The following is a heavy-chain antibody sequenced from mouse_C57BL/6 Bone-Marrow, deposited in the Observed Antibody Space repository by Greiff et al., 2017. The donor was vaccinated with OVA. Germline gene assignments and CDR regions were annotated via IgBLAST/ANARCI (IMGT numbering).Heavy chain of an antibody. CDR2: IWSGGST. CDR3: AKEGPLLGYFDV. J-gene: IGHJ1*03. CDR1: GFSLTSYG. D-gene: IGHD2-1*01. Sequence: VKLMESGPGLVQPSQSLSITCTVSGFSLTSYGVHWVRQPPGKGLEWLGVIWSGGSTDYNAAFISRLSISKDNSKSQVFFKMNSLQADDTAIYYCAKEGPLLGYFDVWGTGTTVTVSS. V-gene: IGHV2-4*01.